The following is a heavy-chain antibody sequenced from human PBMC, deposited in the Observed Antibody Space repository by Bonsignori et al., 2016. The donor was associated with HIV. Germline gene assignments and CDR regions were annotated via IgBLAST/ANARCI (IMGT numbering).Heavy chain of an antibody. D-gene: IGHD7-27*01. V-gene: IGHV4-59*01. CDR2: IYYNGNT. Sequence: WIRQPPGKGLEWIAYIYYNGNTIYNPALKSRVTISVDTSKSQFSLKVKSVTAADTAVYYCANSNWGQNAFDIWGQGTMVTVSS. J-gene: IGHJ3*02. CDR3: ANSNWGQNAFDI.